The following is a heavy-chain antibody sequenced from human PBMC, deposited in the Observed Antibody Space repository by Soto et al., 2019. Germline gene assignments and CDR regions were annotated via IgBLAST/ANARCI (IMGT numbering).Heavy chain of an antibody. D-gene: IGHD1-1*01. V-gene: IGHV1-18*01. CDR2: ISAHNGNT. Sequence: QVHLVQSGAEVKKPGASVKVSCKASGYTFTRYGITWVRQAPGQGLEWMGWISAHNGNTDYAQKLQGRVIVTRDTSTSTAYMELRRLISDDTAVYYCTRVRYGDYWGQGARVTVSS. J-gene: IGHJ4*02. CDR3: TRVRYGDY. CDR1: GYTFTRYG.